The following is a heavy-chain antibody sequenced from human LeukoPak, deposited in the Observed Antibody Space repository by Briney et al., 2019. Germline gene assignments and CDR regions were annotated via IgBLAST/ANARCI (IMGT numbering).Heavy chain of an antibody. CDR2: IFYSGTT. Sequence: SETLSLTCIVSRGSISSSIYYGGWIRHPPGKGREWLGSIFYSGTTYYNPSLRSRVTISVDSSKNQFSLKLSSVTAADTAVYYCARSMVRGVRPWYFDLWGRGTLVTVSS. CDR1: RGSISSSIYY. D-gene: IGHD3-10*01. J-gene: IGHJ2*01. CDR3: ARSMVRGVRPWYFDL. V-gene: IGHV4-39*07.